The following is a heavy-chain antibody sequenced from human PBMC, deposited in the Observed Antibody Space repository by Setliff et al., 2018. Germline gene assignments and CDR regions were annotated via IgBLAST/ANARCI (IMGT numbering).Heavy chain of an antibody. CDR3: ARTHCTTTSCFYFHY. V-gene: IGHV4-30-4*01. J-gene: IGHJ4*02. CDR2: ISHGVST. CDR1: GASVTSFDYY. D-gene: IGHD2-2*01. Sequence: KTSETLSLTCTVSGASVTSFDYYWSWIRQPPGKGLEYIGHISHGVSTSYSPFLKSRLSISADTSKNQFSLKLTSVTAADTAVYYCARTHCTTTSCFYFHYWGQGTVVTVSS.